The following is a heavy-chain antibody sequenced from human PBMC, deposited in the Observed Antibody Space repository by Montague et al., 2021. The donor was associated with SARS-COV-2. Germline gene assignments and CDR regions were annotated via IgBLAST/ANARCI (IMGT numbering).Heavy chain of an antibody. J-gene: IGHJ6*02. CDR3: TRDRGIAAADNYYYGMDV. CDR2: ISDSGRT. Sequence: SETRSLTRTVSGDSIRSYHWTWIRQPPGKGLEWIGRISDSGRTXXXPSXXXRVTISVDTSKNQFFLNLRSMVAADTAIYYCTRDRGIAAADNYYYGMDVWGPGTTVTVSS. CDR1: GDSIRSYH. D-gene: IGHD6-13*01. V-gene: IGHV4-59*13.